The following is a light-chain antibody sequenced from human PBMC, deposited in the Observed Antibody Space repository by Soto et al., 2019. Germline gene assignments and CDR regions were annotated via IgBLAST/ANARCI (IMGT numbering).Light chain of an antibody. CDR1: QGIRND. J-gene: IGKJ1*01. CDR3: LQDYNSLRT. Sequence: AIPMTQSPSSLSASVGDRVTITCRASQGIRNDLGWYQQKPGKAPKLLIYAASSLQSGVPSRFSGSGSGTDVTLTISSLQPEDVATYYCLQDYNSLRTFGQGTKVEIK. CDR2: AAS. V-gene: IGKV1-6*01.